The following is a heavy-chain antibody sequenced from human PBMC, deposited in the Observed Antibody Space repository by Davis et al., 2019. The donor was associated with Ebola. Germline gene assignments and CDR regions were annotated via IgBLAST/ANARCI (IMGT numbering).Heavy chain of an antibody. V-gene: IGHV4-30-2*01. CDR2: IYHSGST. Sequence: TLSLTCAVSGGSISSGGYSWSWIRQPPGKGLEWIGYIYHSGSTYYNPSLKSRVTISVDRSKNQFSLKLSSVTAADTAVYYCARHLAGSSGVWFDPWGQGTLVTVSS. CDR1: GGSISSGGYS. J-gene: IGHJ5*02. CDR3: ARHLAGSSGVWFDP. D-gene: IGHD3-22*01.